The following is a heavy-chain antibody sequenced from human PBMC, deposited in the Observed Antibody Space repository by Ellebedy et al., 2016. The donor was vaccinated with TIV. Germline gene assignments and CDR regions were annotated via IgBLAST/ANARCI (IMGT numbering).Heavy chain of an antibody. CDR2: IRSKVYGGTT. CDR1: GFTFSDHY. Sequence: GGSLRLSCAASGFTFSDHYMDWFRQAPGKGLEWVGFIRSKVYGGTTEYAESVKGTFTISRDDSKSIAYLQMNSLKTEDTAVYYCTRGRPIFEVALLEGWFDPWGQGTLVTVSS. D-gene: IGHD3-3*01. V-gene: IGHV3-49*03. CDR3: TRGRPIFEVALLEGWFDP. J-gene: IGHJ5*02.